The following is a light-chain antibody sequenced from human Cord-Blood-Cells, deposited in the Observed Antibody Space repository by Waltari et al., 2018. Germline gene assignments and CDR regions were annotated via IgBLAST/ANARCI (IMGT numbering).Light chain of an antibody. CDR2: AAS. CDR3: QQSYSTPPT. CDR1: QSISSY. Sequence: DIQMTQSPSSLSASVGARVTITCRAIQSISSYLTGYQQKPGKAPKLLIYAASILQSGVPSRFSGSGAGTDFTLTISSLQPEDFATYYCQQSYSTPPTFGGGTKVEIK. V-gene: IGKV1-39*01. J-gene: IGKJ4*01.